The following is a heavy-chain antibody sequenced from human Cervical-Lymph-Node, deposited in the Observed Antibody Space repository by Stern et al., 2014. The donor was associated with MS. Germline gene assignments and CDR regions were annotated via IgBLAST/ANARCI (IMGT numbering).Heavy chain of an antibody. CDR3: ARDYGDYAFDY. CDR2: SYPCASDP. D-gene: IGHD4-17*01. Sequence: EVQLVQSGAEVKKPGESLKISCKGSGYSFTANWIAWVRQMPGKGLEWMGTSYPCASDPRYSPSFQGQVTISADKSISTASLHWSSLKASDTAMYYCARDYGDYAFDYWGQGTLVTVSS. J-gene: IGHJ4*02. V-gene: IGHV5-51*01. CDR1: GYSFTANW.